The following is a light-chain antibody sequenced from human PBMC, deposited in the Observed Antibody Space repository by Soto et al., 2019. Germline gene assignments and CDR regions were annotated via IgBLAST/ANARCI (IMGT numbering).Light chain of an antibody. V-gene: IGKV1-13*02. CDR3: QNFNSDPT. CDR2: GAT. J-gene: IGKJ4*01. CDR1: QDINSA. Sequence: AIQSTQSPSSLSASVGDRVTLTCRASQDINSALAWYQQRSGKPPKLPILGATSLESGVPSRFSGCGSGTDFTLTIDSLQPEDFATYYCQNFNSDPTFGGGTRVEI.